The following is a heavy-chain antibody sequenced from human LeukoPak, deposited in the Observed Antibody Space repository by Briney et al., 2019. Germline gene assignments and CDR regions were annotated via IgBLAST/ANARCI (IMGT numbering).Heavy chain of an antibody. CDR2: ISYDGSNK. CDR3: ANNPRGPRPRYCSSTSCSSDYYYYMDV. CDR1: GFTFSSYA. V-gene: IGHV3-30*04. D-gene: IGHD2-2*01. Sequence: PGGSLRLSCAASGFTFSSYAMHWVRQAPGKGLEWVAVISYDGSNKYYADSVKGRFTISRDNSKNTLYLQMNSLRAEDTAVYYCANNPRGPRPRYCSSTSCSSDYYYYMDVWGKGTTVTVSS. J-gene: IGHJ6*03.